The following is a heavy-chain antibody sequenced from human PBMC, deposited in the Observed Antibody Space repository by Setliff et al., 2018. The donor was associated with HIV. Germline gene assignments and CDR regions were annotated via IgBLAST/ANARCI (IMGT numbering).Heavy chain of an antibody. J-gene: IGHJ4*02. CDR2: IYYSGST. D-gene: IGHD4-17*01. CDR3: ARDPPGYGDSNDY. V-gene: IGHV4-61*01. CDR1: GGSVGSGSYY. Sequence: SETLSLTCSVSGGSVGSGSYYWSWIRQSPGKGLEWLGYIYYSGSTTNNPSLKSRVTMSIDTSKNQFSLKLRSVTAADTAVYYCARDPPGYGDSNDYWGQGTLVTVSS.